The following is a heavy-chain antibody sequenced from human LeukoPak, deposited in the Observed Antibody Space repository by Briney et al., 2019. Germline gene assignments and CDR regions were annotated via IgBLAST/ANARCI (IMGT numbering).Heavy chain of an antibody. CDR1: GGSISSSSYY. Sequence: ASETLSLTCTVSGGSISSSSYYWGWIHQPPGKGLEWLGSIYYSGSTYYNPSLKSRVTISVATSNNQYSLKLSSVTAPDTAVYYCARDGSGSYCFDYWGRGTLVTVSS. CDR2: IYYSGST. J-gene: IGHJ4*02. D-gene: IGHD3-10*01. V-gene: IGHV4-39*01. CDR3: ARDGSGSYCFDY.